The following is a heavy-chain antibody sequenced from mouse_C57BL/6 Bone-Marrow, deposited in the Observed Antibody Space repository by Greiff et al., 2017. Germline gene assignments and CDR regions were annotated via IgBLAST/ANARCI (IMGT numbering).Heavy chain of an antibody. V-gene: IGHV5-12*01. J-gene: IGHJ3*01. CDR3: ASLAY. CDR2: ISTGGSYT. Sequence: DVKLVESGGGLVQPGGSLKLSCAASGFTFSDYYMYWVRQTPEKRLEWVAYISTGGSYTYYPDTVKGRFTISIDNAKNTLYLQITRLKSEDTAMYYCASLAYWGQGTLVTVSA. CDR1: GFTFSDYY.